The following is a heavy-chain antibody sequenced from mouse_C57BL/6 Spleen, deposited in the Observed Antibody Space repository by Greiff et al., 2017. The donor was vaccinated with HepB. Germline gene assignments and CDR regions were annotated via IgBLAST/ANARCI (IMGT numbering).Heavy chain of an antibody. J-gene: IGHJ4*01. CDR2: IYPGSGST. CDR3: ARSVTMDY. V-gene: IGHV1-55*01. Sequence: QVQLQQPGAELVKPGASVKMSCKASGYTFTSYWITWVKQRPGQGLEWIGDIYPGSGSTNYNEKFKSKATLTVYTSSSTAYMQLSSLTSEDSAVYYWARSVTMDYWGQGTSVTVSS. D-gene: IGHD2-13*01. CDR1: GYTFTSYW.